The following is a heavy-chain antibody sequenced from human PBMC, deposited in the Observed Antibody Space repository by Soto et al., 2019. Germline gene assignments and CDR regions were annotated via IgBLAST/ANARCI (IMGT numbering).Heavy chain of an antibody. J-gene: IGHJ6*02. D-gene: IGHD3-3*01. CDR3: AREPGEFLEWLNYGMDV. Sequence: SETLSLTCTVSGGSISSGGYYWSWIRQHPGKGLEWIGYIYYSGSTYYNPSLKSRVTISVDTSKNQFSLKLSSVTAADTAVYYCAREPGEFLEWLNYGMDVWSQGTTVTVSS. CDR1: GGSISSGGYY. V-gene: IGHV4-31*03. CDR2: IYYSGST.